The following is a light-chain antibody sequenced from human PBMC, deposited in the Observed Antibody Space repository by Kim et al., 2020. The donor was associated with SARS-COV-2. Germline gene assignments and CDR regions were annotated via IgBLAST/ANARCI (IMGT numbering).Light chain of an antibody. CDR1: QSVSSN. Sequence: SPGERSPLACRASQSVSSNLAWFQQKPGQAPRLLIDGASTRAAGIPARFSGSGSGTEFTLTISSLQSEDFAVYYCQQYNNWPPEDTFGQGTKLEI. CDR2: GAS. CDR3: QQYNNWPPEDT. V-gene: IGKV3-15*01. J-gene: IGKJ2*01.